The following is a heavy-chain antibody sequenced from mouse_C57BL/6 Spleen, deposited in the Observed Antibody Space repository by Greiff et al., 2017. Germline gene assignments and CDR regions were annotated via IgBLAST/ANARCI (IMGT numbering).Heavy chain of an antibody. J-gene: IGHJ4*01. Sequence: EVQLQQSGPELVKPGASVKISCKASGYTFTDYYMNWVKQSHGKSLEWIGDINPNNGGTSYNQTFKGKATLTVDKSSSTAYMELRSLTSEDSAVYYGASGGYSAGDYGGQGTSVTVSS. CDR3: ASGGYSAGDY. CDR2: INPNNGGT. V-gene: IGHV1-26*01. CDR1: GYTFTDYY. D-gene: IGHD1-2*01.